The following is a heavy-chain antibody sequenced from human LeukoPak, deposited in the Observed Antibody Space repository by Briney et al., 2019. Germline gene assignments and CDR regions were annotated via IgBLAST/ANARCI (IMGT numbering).Heavy chain of an antibody. D-gene: IGHD2-2*01. Sequence: ASVKVSCKASGYTFAGYYIHWVRQAPGQGLEWLGWIKPNSGGTQLAQKFQGRVTITRNTSISTAYMELSSLRSEDTAVYYCVVVVPAAIEGAFDYWGQGTLVTVSS. CDR2: IKPNSGGT. V-gene: IGHV1-8*03. CDR3: VVVVPAAIEGAFDY. CDR1: GYTFAGYY. J-gene: IGHJ4*02.